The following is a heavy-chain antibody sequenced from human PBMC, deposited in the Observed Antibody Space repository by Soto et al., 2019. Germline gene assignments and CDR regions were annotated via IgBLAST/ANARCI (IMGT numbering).Heavy chain of an antibody. V-gene: IGHV1-2*04. CDR2: INPNSGGT. CDR1: GYTFTGYY. J-gene: IGHJ6*02. Sequence: ASVKVSCKASGYTFTGYYMHWVRQAPGQGLEWMGWINPNSGGTNYAQKFQGWVTMTRDTSISTAYMELSRLRSDDTAVYYCARGDVLRFLEWLSPYYGMDVWRQGTTVTVSS. CDR3: ARGDVLRFLEWLSPYYGMDV. D-gene: IGHD3-3*01.